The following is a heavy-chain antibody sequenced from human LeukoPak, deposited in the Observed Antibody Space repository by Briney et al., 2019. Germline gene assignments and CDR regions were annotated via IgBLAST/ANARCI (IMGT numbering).Heavy chain of an antibody. CDR2: IYYSGST. D-gene: IGHD1-26*01. J-gene: IGHJ3*02. CDR3: ASTPSGSLDDAFDI. CDR1: GGSISSYY. V-gene: IGHV4-59*01. Sequence: PSETLSLTCTVSGGSISSYYWSWIRQPPGKGLEWIGYIYYSGSTNYNPSLKSRVTISVDTSKNQFSLKLSSVTAADTAVYYCASTPSGSLDDAFDIWGQGTMVTVSS.